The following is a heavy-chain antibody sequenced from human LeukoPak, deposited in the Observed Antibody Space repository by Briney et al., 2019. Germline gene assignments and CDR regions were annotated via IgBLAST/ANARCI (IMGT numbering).Heavy chain of an antibody. J-gene: IGHJ3*01. CDR2: INQDGSKK. CDR3: ARDPDILTGVAYDF. Sequence: QTGGSLRLSCAASGFSFSSDWMNWVRQAPGKGLEWVANINQDGSKKYYVDSVKGRFTISRDNAKNSLYLQVNSLRAEDTAVYYCARDPDILTGVAYDFWGQGTMVTVSS. D-gene: IGHD3-9*01. V-gene: IGHV3-7*05. CDR1: GFSFSSDW.